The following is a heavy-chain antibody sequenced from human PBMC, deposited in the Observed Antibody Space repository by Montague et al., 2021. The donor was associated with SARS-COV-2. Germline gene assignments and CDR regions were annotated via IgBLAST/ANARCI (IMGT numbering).Heavy chain of an antibody. CDR2: INHSGVT. CDR1: GGSISSGGYY. Sequence: SETLPLTCTVSGGSISSGGYYRSWIRQPPGKGLELIGEINHSGVTNYNPSLKSRVTISMDTSKNQFSLNVNSVSAADTAVYYCARALFSRRGVYITTYYYSYYMDAWGTGTTVTVSS. V-gene: IGHV4-39*07. J-gene: IGHJ6*03. CDR3: ARALFSRRGVYITTYYYSYYMDA. D-gene: IGHD3-10*01.